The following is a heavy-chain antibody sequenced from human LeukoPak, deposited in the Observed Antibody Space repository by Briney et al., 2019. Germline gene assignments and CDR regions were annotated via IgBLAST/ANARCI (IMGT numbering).Heavy chain of an antibody. CDR2: VRHDGNEE. Sequence: GGSLRLSCVASGFTFSSYWMSWVRQAPGKGLEWVANVRHDGNEEYYVDSVEGRFTISRDNAKKSLYLQMNSLRAEDTAVYYCANRVGDYSNYGGVSYWGQGTLVTVSS. CDR3: ANRVGDYSNYGGVSY. CDR1: GFTFSSYW. J-gene: IGHJ4*02. V-gene: IGHV3-7*01. D-gene: IGHD4-11*01.